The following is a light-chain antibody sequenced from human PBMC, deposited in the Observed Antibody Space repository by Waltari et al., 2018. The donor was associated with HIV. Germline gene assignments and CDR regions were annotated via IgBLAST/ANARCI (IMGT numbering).Light chain of an antibody. J-gene: IGLJ2*01. V-gene: IGLV2-8*01. CDR1: SSDVGAYNY. CDR3: TSYAGNTLV. Sequence: QSALTQPPSASGSPGQSVTISCTGTSSDVGAYNYVSWYQQHPGRAPKLMISEVSKRPAGAPARFPGSKSGNTASLTVSGLQAEAEADYYCTSYAGNTLVFGGGTKMTVL. CDR2: EVS.